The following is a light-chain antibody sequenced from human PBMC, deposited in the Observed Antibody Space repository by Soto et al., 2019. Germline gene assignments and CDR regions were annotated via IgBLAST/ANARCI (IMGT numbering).Light chain of an antibody. J-gene: IGKJ1*01. CDR2: GAS. CDR1: QSVNIY. V-gene: IGKV3-20*01. CDR3: QQYGSLSWT. Sequence: EIVMTQSPATLSVSPGERATLSCRASQSVNIYLAWYQQKPGQAPRLLIFGASYRATGIPARFSGSGSGTDFTLTISRLELEDFAVYYCQQYGSLSWTFGQGTKVDIK.